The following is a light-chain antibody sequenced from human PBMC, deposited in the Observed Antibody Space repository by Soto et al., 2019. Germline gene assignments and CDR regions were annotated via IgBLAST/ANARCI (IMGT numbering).Light chain of an antibody. CDR2: EVT. Sequence: QSVLTQPPSASGSPGQSVTISCTGTSRDVGAFNFVSWYQQHPGKAPKPLIFEVTKRPSGVPDRFSASKSGNTASLIVSGLQAEDEADYYCSSYAGSNSVVFGGGTKLTVL. J-gene: IGLJ2*01. CDR1: SRDVGAFNF. CDR3: SSYAGSNSVV. V-gene: IGLV2-8*01.